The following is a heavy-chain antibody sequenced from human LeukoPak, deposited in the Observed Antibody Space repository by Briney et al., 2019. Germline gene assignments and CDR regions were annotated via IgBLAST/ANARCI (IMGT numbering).Heavy chain of an antibody. D-gene: IGHD3-10*01. CDR2: INPNSGGT. CDR3: ARDLVTMVRGVTNCFDP. CDR1: GYTFTSYD. V-gene: IGHV1-2*02. Sequence: ASVKVSCKASGYTFTSYDINWVRQAPGQGLEWMGWINPNSGGTNYAQKFQGRVTMTRDTSMSTAYMELSRLRSDDTAVYYCARDLVTMVRGVTNCFDPWGQGTLVTVSS. J-gene: IGHJ5*02.